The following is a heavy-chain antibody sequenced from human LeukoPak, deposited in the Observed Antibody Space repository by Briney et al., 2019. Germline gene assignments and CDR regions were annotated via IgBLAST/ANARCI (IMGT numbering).Heavy chain of an antibody. J-gene: IGHJ6*02. V-gene: IGHV1-69*13. CDR2: IIPIFGTA. D-gene: IGHD2-21*02. Sequence: SVKVSCKASGGTFSSYAISWVRQAPGQGLEWMGGIIPIFGTANYAQKFQGRVTITADESTSTAYMELSSLRSEDTAVYYCAICGGDCYSHGMDVWGQGTTVTVSS. CDR1: GGTFSSYA. CDR3: AICGGDCYSHGMDV.